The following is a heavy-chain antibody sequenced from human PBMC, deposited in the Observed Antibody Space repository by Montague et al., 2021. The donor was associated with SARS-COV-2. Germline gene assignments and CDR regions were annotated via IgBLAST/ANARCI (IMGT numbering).Heavy chain of an antibody. V-gene: IGHV4-39*01. CDR2: IYYSGST. D-gene: IGHD3-9*01. CDR3: ARAFTDWLRYYGMDV. Sequence: SETLPLTCTVSGGSISSSSYYWGWIRQPPGKGLEWIGSIYYSGSTYYNPSLKSRVTISVDTSKNQFSLKLSSVTAADTAVYYCARAFTDWLRYYGMDVWGQGTTVTVSS. J-gene: IGHJ6*02. CDR1: GGSISSSSYY.